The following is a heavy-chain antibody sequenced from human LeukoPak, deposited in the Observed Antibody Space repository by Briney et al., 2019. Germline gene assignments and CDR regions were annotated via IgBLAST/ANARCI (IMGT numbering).Heavy chain of an antibody. D-gene: IGHD3-10*01. J-gene: IGHJ6*02. CDR2: IYYSGST. CDR3: ARTTMVRGGYYYYGMDV. Sequence: SETLSLTFTVSGGSISSYYWSWIRQPPGKGLEWIGYIYYSGSTNYNPSLKSRVTISVDTSKNQFSLTLSSVTAADTAVYYCARTTMVRGGYYYYGMDVWGQGTTVTVSS. CDR1: GGSISSYY. V-gene: IGHV4-59*01.